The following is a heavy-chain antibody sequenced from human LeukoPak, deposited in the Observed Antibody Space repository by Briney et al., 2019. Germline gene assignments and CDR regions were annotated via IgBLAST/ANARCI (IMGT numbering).Heavy chain of an antibody. Sequence: SETLSLTCTVSGGSISSNYWSWIRQPPGKGLEWIGYIYYSGSTNYNPSLKSRVAISVDTSKNQFSLKLSSVTAADTAVYYCARDTSYYDFWRGAGYYYMDVWGKGTTVTVSS. J-gene: IGHJ6*03. CDR2: IYYSGST. V-gene: IGHV4-59*01. D-gene: IGHD3-3*01. CDR3: ARDTSYYDFWRGAGYYYMDV. CDR1: GGSISSNY.